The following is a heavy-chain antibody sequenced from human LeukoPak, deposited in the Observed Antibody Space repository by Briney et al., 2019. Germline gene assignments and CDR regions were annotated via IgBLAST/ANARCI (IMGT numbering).Heavy chain of an antibody. Sequence: GASAKVSCKASGYTFTSYDINWVRQATGQGLEWMGWMNPNSGNTGYAQKFQGRVTMTRNTSISTAYMELSSLRSEDTAVYYCARRHVVPAAMMMYYYYYGMDVWGQGTTVTVSS. CDR1: GYTFTSYD. CDR2: MNPNSGNT. D-gene: IGHD2-2*01. CDR3: ARRHVVPAAMMMYYYYYGMDV. V-gene: IGHV1-8*01. J-gene: IGHJ6*02.